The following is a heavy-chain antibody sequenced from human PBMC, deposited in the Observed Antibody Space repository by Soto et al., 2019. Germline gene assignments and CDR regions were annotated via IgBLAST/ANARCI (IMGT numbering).Heavy chain of an antibody. Sequence: EVQLVETGGGLIQPGGSLRLSCAASGFTVSSNYMSWVRQAPGKGLEWVSVIYSGGSTYYADSVKGRFTISRDNSKNTLYLQMNSLRAEDTAVYYCARGGYSYVRYYYGMDVWGQGTTVTVSS. J-gene: IGHJ6*02. CDR2: IYSGGST. V-gene: IGHV3-53*02. CDR1: GFTVSSNY. D-gene: IGHD5-18*01. CDR3: ARGGYSYVRYYYGMDV.